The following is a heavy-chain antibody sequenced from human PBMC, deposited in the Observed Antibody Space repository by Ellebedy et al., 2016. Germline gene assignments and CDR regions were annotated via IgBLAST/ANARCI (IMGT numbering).Heavy chain of an antibody. V-gene: IGHV3-9*01. CDR1: GFTFDDYA. CDR2: ISWNSGSV. J-gene: IGHJ4*02. Sequence: GGSLRLSCAASGFTFDDYAMHWVRQAPGKGLEWVSGISWNSGSVGYADPVKGRFTISRDNAKNSLYLQMNTLRAEDTALYYCVKAGGHILTGRWDLGYWGQGTLVTVSS. CDR3: VKAGGHILTGRWDLGY. D-gene: IGHD3-9*01.